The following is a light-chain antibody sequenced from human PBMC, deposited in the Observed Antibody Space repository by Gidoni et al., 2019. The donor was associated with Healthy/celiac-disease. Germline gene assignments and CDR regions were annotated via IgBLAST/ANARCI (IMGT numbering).Light chain of an antibody. Sequence: EIVMTQSPATLSVSPGERATLSCRASQSVSSNLAWYQQKPGQAPRLLIYGASTRATGIPARVSGRGSGKEFTLTISSLQSEDFAVYYCQQYNDWPLTFGGGTKVEIK. CDR1: QSVSSN. CDR3: QQYNDWPLT. V-gene: IGKV3-15*01. CDR2: GAS. J-gene: IGKJ4*01.